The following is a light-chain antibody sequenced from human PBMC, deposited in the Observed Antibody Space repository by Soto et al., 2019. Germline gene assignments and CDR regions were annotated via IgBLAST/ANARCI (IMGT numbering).Light chain of an antibody. CDR2: SPS. V-gene: IGKV1-16*01. CDR1: QGISNY. Sequence: DIQMTQSPSSLSAAVGDRVTITCRASQGISNYVAWFQQKPWKAPKSLIYSPSTLHDGVPSRFSGSGSGTEFTLNISSLHPEDFAIYYCQQYNHYPFTFGPGTEVDVK. CDR3: QQYNHYPFT. J-gene: IGKJ3*01.